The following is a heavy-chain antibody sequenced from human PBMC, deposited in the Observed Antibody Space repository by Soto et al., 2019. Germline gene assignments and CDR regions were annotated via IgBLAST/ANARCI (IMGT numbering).Heavy chain of an antibody. J-gene: IGHJ6*02. Sequence: QVQLVESGGGVVQPGRSLRLSCAASGFTFSSYGMHWVRQAPGKGLEWVAVISYDGSNKYYADSVKGRFTISRDNSKNPRYLQMNSLRAEDTAVYYCAKVYSSSLNYYGMDVWGQGTTVTVSS. CDR2: ISYDGSNK. CDR1: GFTFSSYG. D-gene: IGHD6-13*01. CDR3: AKVYSSSLNYYGMDV. V-gene: IGHV3-30*18.